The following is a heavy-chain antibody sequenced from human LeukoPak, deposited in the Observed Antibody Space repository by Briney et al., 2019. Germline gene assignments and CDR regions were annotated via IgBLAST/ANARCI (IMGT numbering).Heavy chain of an antibody. CDR3: ARDRGIGWFDP. V-gene: IGHV3-74*01. J-gene: IGHJ5*02. D-gene: IGHD2-21*01. Sequence: PGGSLRLSWAASGFTFSSYWMHWVRQVPGKGLVWVSRIYRDGSSTNYADSVKGRFTISRDNVKNTLYLQMNSLRAEDTAVYYCARDRGIGWFDPWGQGTLVTVSS. CDR2: IYRDGSST. CDR1: GFTFSSYW.